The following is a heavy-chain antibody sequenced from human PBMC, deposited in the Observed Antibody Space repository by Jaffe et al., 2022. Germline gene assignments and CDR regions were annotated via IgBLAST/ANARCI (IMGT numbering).Heavy chain of an antibody. CDR2: IYYSGST. V-gene: IGHV4-39*01. CDR1: GGSISSSSYY. CDR3: ARLNTEGYIVVVPAAMYVDY. J-gene: IGHJ4*02. Sequence: QLQLQESGPGLVKPSETLSLTCTVSGGSISSSSYYWGWIRQPPGKGLEWIGSIYYSGSTYYNPSLKSRVTISVDTSKNQFSLKLSSVTAADTAVYYCARLNTEGYIVVVPAAMYVDYWGQGTLVTVSS. D-gene: IGHD2-2*01.